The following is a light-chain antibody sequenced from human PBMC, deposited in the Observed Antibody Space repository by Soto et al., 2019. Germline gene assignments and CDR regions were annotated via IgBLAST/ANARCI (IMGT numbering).Light chain of an antibody. CDR1: ESVSSSF. J-gene: IGKJ4*01. V-gene: IGKV3-20*01. Sequence: VITQSPASLSVSPGEGATLSCRASESVSSSFLTWYQQKPGQAPRLLIYAASRRATGIPDRFSGSGSGTDCTRSVGWLEPEDFALDYCQLYAASPLTLAAGTKVEI. CDR2: AAS. CDR3: QLYAASPLT.